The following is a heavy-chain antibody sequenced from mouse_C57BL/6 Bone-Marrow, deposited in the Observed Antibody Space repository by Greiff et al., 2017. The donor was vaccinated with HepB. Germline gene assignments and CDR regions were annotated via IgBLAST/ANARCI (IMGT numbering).Heavy chain of an antibody. CDR3: ARPVWTTLGFDY. V-gene: IGHV1-76*01. Sequence: VKLMESGAELVRPGASVKLSCKASGYTFTDYYINWVKQRPGQGLEWIARIYPGSGNTYYNEKFKGKATLTAEKSSSTAYMQLSSLTSEDSAVYFCARPVWTTLGFDYWGQGTTLTVSS. J-gene: IGHJ2*01. CDR1: GYTFTDYY. D-gene: IGHD1-1*01. CDR2: IYPGSGNT.